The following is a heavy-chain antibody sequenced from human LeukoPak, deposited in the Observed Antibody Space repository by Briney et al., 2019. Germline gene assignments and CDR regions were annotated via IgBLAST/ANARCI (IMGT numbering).Heavy chain of an antibody. CDR3: AGVLRGAFDI. V-gene: IGHV3-53*01. CDR1: GFIVSNNY. Sequence: QPGGSLRLSCAVSGFIVSNNYMGWVRQAPGKGLEWVSVIYSGGSAYYADSVKGRFTISRDNSKNTLYLQMNSLRAEDTAVYYCAGVLRGAFDIWGQGKMVAVSS. CDR2: IYSGGSA. J-gene: IGHJ3*02.